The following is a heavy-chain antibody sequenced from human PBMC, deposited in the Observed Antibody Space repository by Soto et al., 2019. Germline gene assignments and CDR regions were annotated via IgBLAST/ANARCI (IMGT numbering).Heavy chain of an antibody. J-gene: IGHJ5*02. CDR1: GYTFTTYG. D-gene: IGHD1-1*01. CDR2: ISTDNGNT. CDR3: TREYKRKTPKNCFGP. Sequence: GASVKVSCKASGYTFTTYGISWVRQAPGQGLEWMGWISTDNGNTNYAQRVQDRVTMNTDTSTSTAYMELGSLRSDDTAVYYRTREYKRKTPKNCFGPGGQGTLVTVS. V-gene: IGHV1-18*01.